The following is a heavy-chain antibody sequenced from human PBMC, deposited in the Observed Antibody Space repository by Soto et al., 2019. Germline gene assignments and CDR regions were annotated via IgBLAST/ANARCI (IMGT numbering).Heavy chain of an antibody. V-gene: IGHV3-23*01. CDR2: IGADGGTT. J-gene: IGHJ4*02. Sequence: GGSLRLSCEASGFTFGSYGMTWVRQGPGKGLEWVSLIGADGGTTYTAEAVEGRFTIARDNSRNSLYLQMDNLRVEDTAVYYCAKGYGWDYLDYWGQGALVTVSS. CDR3: AKGYGWDYLDY. D-gene: IGHD4-17*01. CDR1: GFTFGSYG.